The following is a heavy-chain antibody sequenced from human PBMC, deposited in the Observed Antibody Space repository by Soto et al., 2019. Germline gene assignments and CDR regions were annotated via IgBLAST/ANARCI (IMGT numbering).Heavy chain of an antibody. CDR2: IYYSGST. CDR3: ALEERKYYFDY. CDR1: GGSISSSSYY. Sequence: SETLSLTCTVSGGSISSSSYYWGWIRQPPGKGLEWIGSIYYSGSTYYNPSLKSRVTISVDTSKNQFSLKLSSVTAADTAVYYCALEERKYYFDYWGQGTLVTVS. D-gene: IGHD1-1*01. V-gene: IGHV4-39*01. J-gene: IGHJ4*02.